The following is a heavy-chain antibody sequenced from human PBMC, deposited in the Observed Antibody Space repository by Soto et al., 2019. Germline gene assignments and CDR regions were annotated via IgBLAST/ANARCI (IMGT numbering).Heavy chain of an antibody. CDR1: GWPFRGYY. V-gene: IGHV4-34*01. Sequence: PXGTLALTCSVYGWPFRGYYWSWIRQPPGKGLDWIGEINHSGSTNYNPSLKSRVTISVDTSKNQFSLKLSSVTAADTAVYYCARETPNIVVVPAAIRDYYYYGMDVWGQGTTVTVS. CDR3: ARETPNIVVVPAAIRDYYYYGMDV. CDR2: INHSGST. D-gene: IGHD2-2*02. J-gene: IGHJ6*02.